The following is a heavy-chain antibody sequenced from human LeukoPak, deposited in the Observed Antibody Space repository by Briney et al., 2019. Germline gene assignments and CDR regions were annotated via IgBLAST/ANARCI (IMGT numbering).Heavy chain of an antibody. J-gene: IGHJ4*02. CDR3: ARDLYPEAVAGSLDY. Sequence: PGGSLRLSCAASGFTFSSYGMHWVRQAPGKGLEWVAFIRYDGSNKYYADSVKGRFTISRDNSKNTLYLQMNSLRAEDTAVYYCARDLYPEAVAGSLDYWGQGTLVTVSS. CDR2: IRYDGSNK. D-gene: IGHD6-19*01. V-gene: IGHV3-30*02. CDR1: GFTFSSYG.